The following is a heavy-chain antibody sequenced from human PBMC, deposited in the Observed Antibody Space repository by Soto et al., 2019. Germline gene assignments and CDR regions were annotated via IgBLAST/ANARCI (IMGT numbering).Heavy chain of an antibody. V-gene: IGHV1-2*02. CDR1: GYTFTGYY. CDR3: ARTAGPWIAAPGTLGGLGV. D-gene: IGHD6-13*01. CDR2: INPNSGGT. Sequence: GDSVKVSCKASGYTFTGYYMHWVRQAPGQGLEWMGWINPNSGGTNYAQKFQGRVTMTRDTSISTAYMELSRLRSDATAVYYCARTAGPWIAAPGTLGGLGVWGQATTPTFPS. J-gene: IGHJ6*02.